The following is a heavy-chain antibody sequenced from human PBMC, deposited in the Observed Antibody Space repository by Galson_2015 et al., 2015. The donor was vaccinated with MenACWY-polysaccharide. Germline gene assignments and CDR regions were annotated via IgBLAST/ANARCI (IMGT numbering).Heavy chain of an antibody. J-gene: IGHJ4*01. Sequence: WVRQAPGKGLAWVAAVWYAGGKRYYADAVEGRFAVSRDNSQSTLYLQMDSLGVEDTAMYYCARDVHYNDYLGYYFDYWGQGTLVTVSS. CDR2: VWYAGGKR. V-gene: IGHV3-33*01. CDR3: ARDVHYNDYLGYYFDY. D-gene: IGHD4-11*01.